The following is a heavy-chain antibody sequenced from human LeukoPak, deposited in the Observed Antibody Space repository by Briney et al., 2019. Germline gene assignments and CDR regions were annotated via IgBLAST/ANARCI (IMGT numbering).Heavy chain of an antibody. Sequence: PSETLSLTCAVYGGSFSDYFWSWIRQPPGKGLEWIGEISHSGSTTYNPSLRSRVTISGDTSKKQFSLKLSSVTAADTAVYYCARREGYPYYFDYWGQGTLVTVSS. CDR3: ARREGYPYYFDY. D-gene: IGHD3-16*02. CDR1: GGSFSDYF. CDR2: ISHSGST. V-gene: IGHV4-34*01. J-gene: IGHJ4*02.